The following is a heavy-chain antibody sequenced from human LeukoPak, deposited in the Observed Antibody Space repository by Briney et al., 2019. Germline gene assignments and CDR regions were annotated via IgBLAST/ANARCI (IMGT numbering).Heavy chain of an antibody. V-gene: IGHV3-23*01. CDR1: GFSISTYG. CDR3: TKVPRTNLDMIFDS. J-gene: IGHJ4*02. CDR2: VIGSDDST. D-gene: IGHD3-16*01. Sequence: PGGSLRLSCAASGFSISTYGMRWVRQAPGKGLQWVSSVIGSDDSTSYADSVKGRYTVSRDNSNNTLYLRMNGLRAEDTAVYYCTKVPRTNLDMIFDSWGQGALVTVSS.